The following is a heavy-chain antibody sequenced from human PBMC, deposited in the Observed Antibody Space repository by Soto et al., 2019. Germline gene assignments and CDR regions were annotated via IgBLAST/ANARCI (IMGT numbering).Heavy chain of an antibody. CDR2: INPNSGGT. V-gene: IGHV1-2*04. Sequence: ASVKVSCKASGYTFTGYYMHWVRQAPGQGLEWMGWINPNSGGTNYAQKFQGWVTMTRDTSISTAYMELSRLRSDDTAVYYCARGDGYCSGGSCPDNWFDPWGQGTLVTVS. CDR1: GYTFTGYY. D-gene: IGHD2-15*01. CDR3: ARGDGYCSGGSCPDNWFDP. J-gene: IGHJ5*02.